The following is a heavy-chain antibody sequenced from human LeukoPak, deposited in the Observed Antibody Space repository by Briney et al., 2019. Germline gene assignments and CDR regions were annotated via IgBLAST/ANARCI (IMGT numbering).Heavy chain of an antibody. V-gene: IGHV4-30-4*08. Sequence: SWIRQPPGKGLEWIGYIYYSGSTYYNPSLKSRVTISVDTSKNQFSLKLSSVTAADTAVYYCARESGYSSGWYGYWGQGTLVTVSS. J-gene: IGHJ4*02. CDR2: IYYSGST. CDR3: ARESGYSSGWYGY. D-gene: IGHD6-19*01.